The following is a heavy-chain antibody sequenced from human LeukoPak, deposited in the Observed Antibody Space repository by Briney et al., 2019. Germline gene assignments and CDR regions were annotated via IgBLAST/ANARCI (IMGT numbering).Heavy chain of an antibody. V-gene: IGHV3-30-3*01. Sequence: PGGSLRLSCAASGLTFSSYAMHWVRQAPGKGLEWVAVISYDGSNKYYADSVKGRFTISRDNAKNSLYLQMNSLRAEDTAVYYCAREGCGGDCYSYYYYGMDVWGQGTTVTVSS. CDR3: AREGCGGDCYSYYYYGMDV. CDR1: GLTFSSYA. CDR2: ISYDGSNK. D-gene: IGHD2-21*02. J-gene: IGHJ6*02.